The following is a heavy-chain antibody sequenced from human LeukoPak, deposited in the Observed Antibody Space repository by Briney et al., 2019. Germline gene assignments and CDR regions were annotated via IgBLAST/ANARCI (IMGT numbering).Heavy chain of an antibody. J-gene: IGHJ4*02. CDR1: GFSFSSFE. CDR3: ASHNLYYYDSSGHKTCYFDY. V-gene: IGHV3-48*03. CDR2: ISSSGTTI. Sequence: GGSLRLSCAVYGFSFSSFEMSWVRQAPGKGLEWVSYISSSGTTIYYADSVKGRFTISRDDAKNSLSLQMNSLRAEDTAVYYCASHNLYYYDSSGHKTCYFDYWGQGTLVTVSS. D-gene: IGHD3-22*01.